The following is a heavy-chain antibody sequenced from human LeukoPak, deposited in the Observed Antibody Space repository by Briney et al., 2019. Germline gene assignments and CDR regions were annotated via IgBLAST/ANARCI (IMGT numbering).Heavy chain of an antibody. CDR1: GVSFTSSRFY. D-gene: IGHD3-22*01. Sequence: SETLSLTCTVSGVSFTSSRFYWTWIRQSPGKDLEWIGALYYSGSRYYNPSLMSRSTMSVDTTKNQFSLELNSVTAADMAVYFCARGHFYDSRGYYDALDIWGQGTKVTVSS. CDR3: ARGHFYDSRGYYDALDI. J-gene: IGHJ3*02. CDR2: LYYSGSR. V-gene: IGHV4-39*01.